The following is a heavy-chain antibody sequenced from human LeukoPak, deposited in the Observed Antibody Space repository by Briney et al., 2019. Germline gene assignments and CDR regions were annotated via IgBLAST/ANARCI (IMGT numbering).Heavy chain of an antibody. CDR1: GFTFSSYS. Sequence: PGGSLRLSCAASGFTFSSYSMNWVRQAPGKGLEWASHISSSSSTIYYTDSVKGRFTISRDNAKNSLYLQMNSLRAEDTAVYYCARDFSVPAMATADAFDIWGQGTMVTVSS. J-gene: IGHJ3*02. CDR3: ARDFSVPAMATADAFDI. V-gene: IGHV3-48*04. CDR2: ISSSSSTI. D-gene: IGHD5-18*01.